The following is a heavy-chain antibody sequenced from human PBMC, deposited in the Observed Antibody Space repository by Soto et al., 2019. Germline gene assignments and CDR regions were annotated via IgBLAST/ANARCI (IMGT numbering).Heavy chain of an antibody. Sequence: EVQLLDSGGGLVQPGGSLRLSCAASGFTFSSYAMNWVRQAPGKGLEWVSVISGSGDSTYYADSVKGRFTISRDNSKNTLYLQMNSRRAEDTAVYYCARWGPGTDFDYWGQGTLVTVSS. CDR1: GFTFSSYA. V-gene: IGHV3-23*01. CDR2: ISGSGDST. CDR3: ARWGPGTDFDY. D-gene: IGHD6-13*01. J-gene: IGHJ4*02.